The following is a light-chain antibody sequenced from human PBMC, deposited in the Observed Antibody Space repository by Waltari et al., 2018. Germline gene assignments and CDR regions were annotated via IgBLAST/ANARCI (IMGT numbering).Light chain of an antibody. V-gene: IGKV2-30*02. CDR2: KVS. CDR1: QSLVHTDGNTY. J-gene: IGKJ1*01. Sequence: DGVMTQSPLSLPVTLGKPASISCRSSQSLVHTDGNTYLSWFHQRPGQSPRRLIYKVSNRDSEVPDRFSGSGSGTDFTLKISRVEAEDVWLYYCMQSTHWPPWTFGQGTKVEIK. CDR3: MQSTHWPPWT.